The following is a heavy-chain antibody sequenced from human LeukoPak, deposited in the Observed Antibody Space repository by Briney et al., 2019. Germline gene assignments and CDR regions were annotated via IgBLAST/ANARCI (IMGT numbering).Heavy chain of an antibody. CDR1: GGSISSGSYY. V-gene: IGHV4-61*02. D-gene: IGHD5-24*01. CDR2: IYTSGST. J-gene: IGHJ3*02. Sequence: SETLSLTCTVSGGSISSGSYYWSWIRQPAGKGLEWIGRIYTSGSTNYNPSLKSRVTISVDTSKNQFSLKLSSVTAADTAVYYCARGGAGYSDAFDIWGQGTMVTVSS. CDR3: ARGGAGYSDAFDI.